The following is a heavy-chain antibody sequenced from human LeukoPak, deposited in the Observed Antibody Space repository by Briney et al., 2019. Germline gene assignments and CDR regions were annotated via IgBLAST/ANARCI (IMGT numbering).Heavy chain of an antibody. Sequence: GGSLRLSCAASGFTFSSYAMHWVRQAPGKGLEWVAVISYDGSNKYYADSVKGRFTISRDNSKNTLYLQMNGLRAEDTAVYYCAREVAIWGQGTLVTVSS. CDR2: ISYDGSNK. V-gene: IGHV3-30-3*01. CDR3: AREVAI. CDR1: GFTFSSYA. J-gene: IGHJ4*02.